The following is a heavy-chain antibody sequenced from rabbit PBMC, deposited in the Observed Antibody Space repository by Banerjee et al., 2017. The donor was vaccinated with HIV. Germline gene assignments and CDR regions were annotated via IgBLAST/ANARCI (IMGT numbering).Heavy chain of an antibody. CDR3: ASWGANSGDFPYFNL. V-gene: IGHV1S40*01. J-gene: IGHJ4*01. CDR2: IYNGKGNT. Sequence: QSLEESGGDLVKPGASLTLTCTASGFSFSSSYYMCWVRQAPGKGLEWIACIYNGKGNTDYASWAKGRFTISKTSSTTVTLQMTSLTAADTATYFCASWGANSGDFPYFNLWGQGTLVTVS. D-gene: IGHD1-1*01. CDR1: GFSFSSSYY.